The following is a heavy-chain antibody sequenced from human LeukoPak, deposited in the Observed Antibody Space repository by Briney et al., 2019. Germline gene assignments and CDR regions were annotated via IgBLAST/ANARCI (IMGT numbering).Heavy chain of an antibody. V-gene: IGHV3-74*01. Sequence: PGGSLRLSCAASGFSFSVYWMHWVRQAPGKGPVWVSRIKTDGSITDYADSVKGRFTISRGNAKNTLYLQMNSLRAEDTAVYYCARDLDYYYYMDVWGKGTTVTVSS. J-gene: IGHJ6*03. CDR2: IKTDGSIT. CDR3: ARDLDYYYYMDV. CDR1: GFSFSVYW.